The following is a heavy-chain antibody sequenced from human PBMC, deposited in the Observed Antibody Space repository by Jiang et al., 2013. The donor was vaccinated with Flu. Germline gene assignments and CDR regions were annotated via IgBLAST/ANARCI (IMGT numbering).Heavy chain of an antibody. CDR3: ARSEGDYYGMDV. Sequence: LLKPSETLSLTCTVSGGSVSSGNYYWNWIRQTPGRGLEWIGYIYYSGTTYYNPSLKSLVTISEDTSKNQFSLKLNSVTAADTAVYYCARSEGDYYGMDVWGKGTTVTVSS. V-gene: IGHV4-31*01. CDR2: IYYSGTT. CDR1: GGSVSSGNYY. J-gene: IGHJ6*04.